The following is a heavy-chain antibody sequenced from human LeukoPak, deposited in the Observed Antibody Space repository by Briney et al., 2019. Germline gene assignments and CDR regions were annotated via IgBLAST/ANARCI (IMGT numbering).Heavy chain of an antibody. D-gene: IGHD3-22*01. J-gene: IGHJ4*02. CDR2: ISYDGSNK. V-gene: IGHV3-30*01. Sequence: GGSLRLSCAASGFTFSSYAMHWVRQAPGKGLEWVAVISYDGSNKYYADSVKGRFTISRDNSKNTLYLQMNSLRAEDTAVYYCARDTHPSYDSSGYYGLLDYWGQGTLVTVPS. CDR1: GFTFSSYA. CDR3: ARDTHPSYDSSGYYGLLDY.